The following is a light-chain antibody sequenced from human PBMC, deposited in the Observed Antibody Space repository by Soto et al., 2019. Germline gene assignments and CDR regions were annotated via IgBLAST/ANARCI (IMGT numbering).Light chain of an antibody. V-gene: IGKV3-20*01. Sequence: EVVLTQSPGTLSLSPGERATLSCRGNQTIHNNYLAWYQQRPGQAPRLLIYGSSDRATGIPDRFSGSGSGTDFTLTISRLEPEDFAVYYCHQYGSSPPYTFGQGTKLEI. CDR1: QTIHNNY. CDR2: GSS. CDR3: HQYGSSPPYT. J-gene: IGKJ2*01.